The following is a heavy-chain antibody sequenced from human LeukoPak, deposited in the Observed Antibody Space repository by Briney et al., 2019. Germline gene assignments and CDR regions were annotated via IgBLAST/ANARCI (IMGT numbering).Heavy chain of an antibody. CDR1: GFTFSAYA. J-gene: IGHJ4*02. D-gene: IGHD4-17*01. CDR3: AKVLLFYGDYSNPYYFDS. V-gene: IGHV3-30*18. CDR2: ISYDGNNK. Sequence: QPGGSLRLSCSASGFTFSAYAMTWVRQAPGKGLEWVAVISYDGNNKYYADSVKGRFTISRDNSKNTLYLQMNSLRAEDTAVYYCAKVLLFYGDYSNPYYFDSWGQGTLVTVSS.